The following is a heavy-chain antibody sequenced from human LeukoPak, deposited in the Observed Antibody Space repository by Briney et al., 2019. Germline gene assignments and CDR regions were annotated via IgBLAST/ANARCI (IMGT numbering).Heavy chain of an antibody. Sequence: APVTVSCKASGYTFTSYDINWVRQVTGQGLEWMGWMNPNSGNTGYAQKFQGRVTMTRNTSISTAYMELSSLRSEDTAVYYCARGPSRDYGSGSSWFDPWGQGTLVTVSS. D-gene: IGHD3-10*01. CDR1: GYTFTSYD. CDR2: MNPNSGNT. CDR3: ARGPSRDYGSGSSWFDP. J-gene: IGHJ5*02. V-gene: IGHV1-8*01.